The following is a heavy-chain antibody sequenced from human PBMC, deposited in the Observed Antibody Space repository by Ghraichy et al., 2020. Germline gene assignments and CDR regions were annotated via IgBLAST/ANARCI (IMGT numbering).Heavy chain of an antibody. CDR1: GGSFSGGGYY. CDR3: ARDSHYYESSGIDY. V-gene: IGHV4-31*03. D-gene: IGHD3-22*01. J-gene: IGHJ4*02. CDR2: IFYSGST. Sequence: SLNISCTVSGGSFSGGGYYWTWIRQRPEKGLEWIGNIFYSGSTYYSPSLRSRVTMSVDTSKNQFSLSLSSVTAADTAVYYCARDSHYYESSGIDYWGQGTLVTVSS.